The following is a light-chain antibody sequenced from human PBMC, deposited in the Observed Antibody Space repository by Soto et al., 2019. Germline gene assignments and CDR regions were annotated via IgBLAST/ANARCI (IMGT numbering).Light chain of an antibody. V-gene: IGKV3-11*01. CDR3: QQRSNWTPIT. J-gene: IGKJ5*01. CDR1: QSVGTY. CDR2: DAS. Sequence: EIVLTQSPATLSLSPGERATLSCRASQSVGTYLAWYQQKPGQAPRLLIFDASNRATGIPARFSGSGSGTDFTLTISSLEPEDFALYYCQQRSNWTPITFGQGTRLEIK.